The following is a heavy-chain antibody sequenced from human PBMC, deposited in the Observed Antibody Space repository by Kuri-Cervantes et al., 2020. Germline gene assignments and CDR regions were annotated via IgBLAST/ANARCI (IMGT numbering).Heavy chain of an antibody. V-gene: IGHV3-23*01. CDR1: GFTFSSYA. CDR2: VSGSGGVT. CDR3: ATSSAGYSSYYYYMDV. D-gene: IGHD6-13*01. Sequence: GESLKISCAASGFTFSSYAMSWVRQAPGKGLEWVSAVSGSGGVTYYADSVKGRFIIFRDNSKKTMYLQMNSLRAEDTAVYYCATSSAGYSSYYYYMDVWGKGTTVTVSS. J-gene: IGHJ6*03.